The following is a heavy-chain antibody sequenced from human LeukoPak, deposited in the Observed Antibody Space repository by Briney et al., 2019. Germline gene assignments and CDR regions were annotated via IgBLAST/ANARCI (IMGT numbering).Heavy chain of an antibody. Sequence: SETLSLTCTVSGGSISSYYWSWIRQPPGKGLEWIGYIYYSGSTNYNPSLKSRVTISVDTSKNQFSLKLGSVTAADTAVYYCARVTPTTMVRGVNTMDVWGQGTTVTVSS. CDR3: ARVTPTTMVRGVNTMDV. CDR1: GGSISSYY. J-gene: IGHJ6*02. V-gene: IGHV4-59*01. CDR2: IYYSGST. D-gene: IGHD3-10*01.